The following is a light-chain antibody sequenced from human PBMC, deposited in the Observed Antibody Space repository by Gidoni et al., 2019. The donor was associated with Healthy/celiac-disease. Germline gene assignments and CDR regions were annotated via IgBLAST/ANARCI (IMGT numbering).Light chain of an antibody. CDR2: KDS. CDR3: QSADSSGTYV. V-gene: IGLV3-25*03. CDR1: ALPKQY. Sequence: SYELTQPPSVSVSPGQTARITCSGDALPKQYAYWYQQKPGQAPVLVIYKDSARPSGIPERFSGSSSGKTVTLTIRGVQAEDEADYYCQSADSSGTYVFGTGTKVTVL. J-gene: IGLJ1*01.